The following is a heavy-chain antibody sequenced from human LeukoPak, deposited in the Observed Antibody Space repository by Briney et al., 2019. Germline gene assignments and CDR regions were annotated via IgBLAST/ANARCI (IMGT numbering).Heavy chain of an antibody. CDR1: GYTLIDYY. Sequence: ASVKVSCKASGYTLIDYYIHWVRQAPGEGLEWMGWINPNRGGTNYAQKFQGSVTMTRDTSISTAYMELTRLNSDDTAVYYCAKNMGYGDYWYFDLWGRGTLVTVSS. CDR3: AKNMGYGDYWYFDL. D-gene: IGHD4-17*01. J-gene: IGHJ2*01. CDR2: INPNRGGT. V-gene: IGHV1-2*02.